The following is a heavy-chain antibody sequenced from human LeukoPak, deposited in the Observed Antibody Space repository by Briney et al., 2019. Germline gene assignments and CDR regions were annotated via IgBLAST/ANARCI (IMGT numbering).Heavy chain of an antibody. Sequence: GGSLRLSCAASGFTFSSSWMTWVRQAPGKGLEWLANIKGDGSDKNYVDSVKGRFTISRDNAKKSLYLQMNSLRAEDTALYYCAKGVRITMVRGAFDIWGQGTMVIVS. V-gene: IGHV3-7*03. J-gene: IGHJ3*02. CDR3: AKGVRITMVRGAFDI. CDR2: IKGDGSDK. CDR1: GFTFSSSW. D-gene: IGHD3-10*01.